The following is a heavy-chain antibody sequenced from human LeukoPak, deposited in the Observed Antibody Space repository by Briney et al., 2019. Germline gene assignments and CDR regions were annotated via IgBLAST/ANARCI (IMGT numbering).Heavy chain of an antibody. CDR2: IYYSGST. CDR1: GVSIGNYY. V-gene: IGHV4-59*12. J-gene: IGHJ5*02. CDR3: ARGSDIVVVPAAKNPMYNWFDP. D-gene: IGHD2-2*01. Sequence: PSETLSLTCTISGVSIGNYYWSWIRQSPEKGLEWIGYIYYSGSTNYNPSLKSRVTISGDTSKNQFSLKLSSVTAADTAVYYCARGSDIVVVPAAKNPMYNWFDPWGQGTLVTVSS.